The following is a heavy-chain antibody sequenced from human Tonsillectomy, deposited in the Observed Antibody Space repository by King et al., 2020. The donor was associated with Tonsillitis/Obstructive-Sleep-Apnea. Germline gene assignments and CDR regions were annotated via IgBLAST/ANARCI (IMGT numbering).Heavy chain of an antibody. CDR2: IDWDDDK. CDR1: GFSLSTSGMC. Sequence: TLQESGPALVKPPQTLTLTCTFSGFSLSTSGMCVSWIRQPPGKALEWLARIDWDDDKYYTTSLKTRLTISKDTSKNQVVLTMTDMDPVDTATFYCARTXXTSSRXHYFXSWGQXTLVTV. V-gene: IGHV2-70*11. D-gene: IGHD2-2*01. CDR3: ARTXXTSSRXHYFXS. J-gene: IGHJ4*02.